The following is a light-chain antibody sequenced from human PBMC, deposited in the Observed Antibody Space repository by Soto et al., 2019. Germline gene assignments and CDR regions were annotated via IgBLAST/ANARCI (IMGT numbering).Light chain of an antibody. CDR3: AAWDDSLNGPV. CDR2: GNN. CDR1: SSNIGSHT. Sequence: QSVLTQPPSASGTPGQRVTISCSGSSSNIGSHTENWYQQLPGTAPKLLIYGNNQRPSGVPDRFSASKSGTSASLAISGLQSEDEADYYCAAWDDSLNGPVIGGGTKVTVL. J-gene: IGLJ2*01. V-gene: IGLV1-44*01.